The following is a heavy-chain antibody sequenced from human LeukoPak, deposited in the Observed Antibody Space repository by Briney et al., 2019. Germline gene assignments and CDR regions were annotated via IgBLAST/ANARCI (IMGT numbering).Heavy chain of an antibody. CDR2: ISYDGSNK. CDR1: GFTFSSYA. Sequence: PGRSLRLSCAASGFTFSSYAMHWVRQAPGKGLEWVAVISYDGSNKYYADSVKGRFTISRDNSKNTLYLQMNSLRAEDTAVYYCAREAVARTGYFDYWGQGTLVTVSS. J-gene: IGHJ4*02. V-gene: IGHV3-30-3*01. D-gene: IGHD6-19*01. CDR3: AREAVARTGYFDY.